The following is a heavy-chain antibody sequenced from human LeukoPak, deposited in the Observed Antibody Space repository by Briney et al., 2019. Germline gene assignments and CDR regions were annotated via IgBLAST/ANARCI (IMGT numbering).Heavy chain of an antibody. V-gene: IGHV4-38-2*02. J-gene: IGHJ5*02. Sequence: PSETLSLTCTVSGYSISSGYYWGWIRQPPGKGLEWIGSIYHSGSTFYNPSLKSRVTISVDTSKNQFSLKLSSVTAADTAVYYCARDIGYDILTGYRYTWFDPWGQGTLVTVSS. CDR3: ARDIGYDILTGYRYTWFDP. D-gene: IGHD3-9*01. CDR2: IYHSGST. CDR1: GYSISSGYY.